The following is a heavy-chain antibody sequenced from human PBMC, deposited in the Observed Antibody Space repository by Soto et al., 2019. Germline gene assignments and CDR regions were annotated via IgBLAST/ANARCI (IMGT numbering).Heavy chain of an antibody. CDR1: GFIFSNYG. CDR2: ISYDGINK. D-gene: IGHD2-15*01. V-gene: IGHV3-30*03. Sequence: GGSLRLSCAASGFIFSNYGMHWVRQAPGKGLEWVALISYDGINKYYSDSVKGRFTISRDNSKNTLYLQMNSLRAEDTAVYYCVKTDCSRGSCFGGYLEYWGQGTLVTVSS. CDR3: VKTDCSRGSCFGGYLEY. J-gene: IGHJ4*02.